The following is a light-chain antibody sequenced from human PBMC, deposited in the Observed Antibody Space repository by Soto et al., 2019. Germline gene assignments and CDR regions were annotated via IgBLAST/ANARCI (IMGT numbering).Light chain of an antibody. CDR3: QQYKDSVWT. CDR1: QTISSW. V-gene: IGKV1-5*03. CDR2: KAS. Sequence: IHMTHSPSTLSVSLGDIVTITVRASQTISSWLAWYQQKPGKAPKLLIYKASTLKSGVPSRFSGSGSGTEFTLTISGLQPDDFATYYCQQYKDSVWTFGQGTKVDIK. J-gene: IGKJ1*01.